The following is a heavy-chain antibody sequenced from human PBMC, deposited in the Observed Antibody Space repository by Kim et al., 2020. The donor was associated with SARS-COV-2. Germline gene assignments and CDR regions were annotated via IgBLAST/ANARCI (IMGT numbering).Heavy chain of an antibody. CDR3: ARGSRSSWYFNYYYGMDV. J-gene: IGHJ6*02. D-gene: IGHD6-13*01. V-gene: IGHV4-34*01. Sequence: SRVTISVDTSKNQFSLKLGSVTAADTAVYYCARGSRSSWYFNYYYGMDVWGQGTTVTVSS.